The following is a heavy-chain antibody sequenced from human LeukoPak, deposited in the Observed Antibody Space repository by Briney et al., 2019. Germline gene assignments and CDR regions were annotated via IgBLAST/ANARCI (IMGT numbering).Heavy chain of an antibody. CDR2: INPNSGGT. V-gene: IGHV1-2*02. CDR1: GYTFTGYY. CDR3: ARVTRYFANWYFDY. D-gene: IGHD3-9*01. J-gene: IGHJ4*02. Sequence: VASVKVSCKASGYTFTGYYMHWVRQAPGQGLEWMGWINPNSGGTNYAQKFQGRVTMTRDTSISTAYMELSRLRSDDTAVYYCARVTRYFANWYFDYWGQGTLVTVS.